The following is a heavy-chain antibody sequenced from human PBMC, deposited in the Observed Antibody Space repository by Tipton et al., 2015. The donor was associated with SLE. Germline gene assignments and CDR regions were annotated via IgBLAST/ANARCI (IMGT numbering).Heavy chain of an antibody. CDR1: GASVSSSVYS. V-gene: IGHV4-39*07. J-gene: IGHJ6*03. Sequence: TLSLTCTVSGASVSSSVYSWGWIRQPPGKGLQWIGAMFYTGSAHYNPSLMSRVTISVDTSKNQFSLKLGSVTAADTAMYYCARGTAIERNYYYYYYMDVWGKGSTVTVSS. CDR3: ARGTAIERNYYYYYYMDV. CDR2: MFYTGSA.